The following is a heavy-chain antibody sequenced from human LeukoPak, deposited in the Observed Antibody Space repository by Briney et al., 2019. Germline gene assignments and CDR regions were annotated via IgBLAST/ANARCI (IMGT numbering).Heavy chain of an antibody. V-gene: IGHV4-39*01. CDR1: GGSISSSGYY. D-gene: IGHD6-19*01. J-gene: IGHJ4*02. CDR2: MSYSVIT. CDR3: ARRGEYSGWSSY. Sequence: PSETLSLTCTVSGGSISSSGYYWGWIRQPPGKGLEWIGDMSYSVITYYDSSLKSRVTIFADTSENQFSLNLTSVTATDTAVYYCARRGEYSGWSSYWGQGTLVTVSS.